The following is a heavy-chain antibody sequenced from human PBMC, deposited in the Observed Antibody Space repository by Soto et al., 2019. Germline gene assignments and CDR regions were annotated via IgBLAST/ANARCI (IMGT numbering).Heavy chain of an antibody. CDR2: IKSNKNGGTT. D-gene: IGHD1-26*01. CDR1: GFTFTLAW. CDR3: ATAGIVGATGGLFDN. V-gene: IGHV3-15*01. J-gene: IGHJ4*02. Sequence: GGSLRLSCKTSGFTFTLAWMSWVRQAPGKGLGWVGRIKSNKNGGTTDYAAPVRGRFTVSRDDSKSTLFLQLDSLQIENTAVYYCATAGIVGATGGLFDNWGQGALVTVSS.